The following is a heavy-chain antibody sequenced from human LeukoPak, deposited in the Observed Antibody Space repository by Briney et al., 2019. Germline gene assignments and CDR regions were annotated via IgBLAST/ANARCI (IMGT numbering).Heavy chain of an antibody. V-gene: IGHV1-2*04. D-gene: IGHD4-17*01. Sequence: ASVTVSCKASGYTFTGYYMHWVRQAPGQGLEWMGWINPKSGGTNYAQKFQGWVTMTRDTSISTAYMELNRLRSDDTAVYYCARDQNGADYWGQGTLVTVSS. CDR1: GYTFTGYY. J-gene: IGHJ4*02. CDR2: INPKSGGT. CDR3: ARDQNGADY.